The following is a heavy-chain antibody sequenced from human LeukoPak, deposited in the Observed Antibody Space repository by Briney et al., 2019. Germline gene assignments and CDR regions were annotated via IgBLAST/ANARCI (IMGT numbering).Heavy chain of an antibody. D-gene: IGHD5-18*01. CDR3: ARRRFSYGDNDAFDI. CDR2: IYYSGGT. CDR1: RGSLSSYY. V-gene: IGHV4-59*08. J-gene: IGHJ3*02. Sequence: SETLSLTCTISRGSLSSYYWSWIRQSPGKWPEWIGYIYYSGGTNYNPSLESRVTISVDRSTNQFSLKVRSVTAADTAVYYCARRRFSYGDNDAFDIWGQGTMVTVSS.